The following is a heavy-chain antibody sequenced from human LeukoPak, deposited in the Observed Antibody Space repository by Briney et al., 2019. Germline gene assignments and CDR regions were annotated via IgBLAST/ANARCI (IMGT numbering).Heavy chain of an antibody. CDR1: GFTFSSYS. D-gene: IGHD3-3*01. Sequence: GGSLRLSCAASGFTFSSYSMNWVRQAPGKGLEWVSSISSSSSYIYYADSVKGRFTISRDNAKNSLYLQMNSLRAEDTAVYYCARDSNDFWSGYYTGIFDYWGQGTLVTVSS. CDR3: ARDSNDFWSGYYTGIFDY. J-gene: IGHJ4*02. CDR2: ISSSSSYI. V-gene: IGHV3-21*01.